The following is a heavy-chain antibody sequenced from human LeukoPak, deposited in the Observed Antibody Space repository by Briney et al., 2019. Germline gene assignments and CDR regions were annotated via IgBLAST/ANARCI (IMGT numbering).Heavy chain of an antibody. D-gene: IGHD3-22*01. V-gene: IGHV4-61*02. CDR3: ARDRSGIVVVTTPVAFDI. Sequence: SSETLSLTCTVSGGSISSGSYYWSWIRQPAGKGLEWIGRIYTSGSTNYNPSLKSRVTISVDTSKNQFSLKLSSVTAADTAVYYCARDRSGIVVVTTPVAFDIWGQGTMVTVSS. CDR1: GGSISSGSYY. CDR2: IYTSGST. J-gene: IGHJ3*02.